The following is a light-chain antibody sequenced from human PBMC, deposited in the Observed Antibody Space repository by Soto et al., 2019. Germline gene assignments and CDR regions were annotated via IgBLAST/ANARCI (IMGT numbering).Light chain of an antibody. CDR1: HTISNY. Sequence: DIHMTQSPSSLSAFVGDRVTITCRAGHTISNYVNWYQQKPGKAPKVLIYAASTLQSGVPSRFSGSGSGADFTLTISSLQPEDFATYYCQQSYTIPWMFGQGTKVDIK. CDR2: AAS. CDR3: QQSYTIPWM. V-gene: IGKV1-39*01. J-gene: IGKJ1*01.